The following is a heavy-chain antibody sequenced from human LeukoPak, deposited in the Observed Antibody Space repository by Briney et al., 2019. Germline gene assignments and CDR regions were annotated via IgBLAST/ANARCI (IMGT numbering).Heavy chain of an antibody. Sequence: ASVKVSCKASGYTFTGYYMHWVRQAPGQGLEWMGRISAYNGYTNYAQKLQGRVTMTTDTSTSTAYMELKTLRSDDTAVYFCARGGSSTTCDYWGQGTLVTVSS. D-gene: IGHD2-2*01. CDR1: GYTFTGYY. J-gene: IGHJ4*02. CDR2: ISAYNGYT. CDR3: ARGGSSTTCDY. V-gene: IGHV1-18*04.